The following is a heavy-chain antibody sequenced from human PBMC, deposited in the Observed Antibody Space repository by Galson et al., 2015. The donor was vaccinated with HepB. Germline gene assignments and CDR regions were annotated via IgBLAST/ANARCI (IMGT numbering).Heavy chain of an antibody. CDR1: RYTFTTYA. J-gene: IGHJ6*02. V-gene: IGHV1-3*01. Sequence: SVKVSCKASRYTFTTYAIHWVRQAPRQRLEWMGRVNAGNGNTKYSEKFQGRVTINTDTSASTAYMELSSLRSEDTAVYYCARDNIGMDVWGQGTTVTVSS. CDR3: ARDNIGMDV. CDR2: VNAGNGNT.